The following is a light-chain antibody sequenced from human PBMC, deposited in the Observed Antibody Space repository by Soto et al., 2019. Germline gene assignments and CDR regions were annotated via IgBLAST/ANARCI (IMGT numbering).Light chain of an antibody. CDR3: QQYNNWPRT. J-gene: IGKJ1*01. CDR1: QSISSN. V-gene: IGKV3-15*01. Sequence: EIVMTQSPATLSVSPGERATLSCRASQSISSNLAWYQQKPGQAPRLLIYGASTRATGIPARFSGGGFGTEFTLTISSLQSEDFAVYYCQQYNNWPRTFGQGTKVDIK. CDR2: GAS.